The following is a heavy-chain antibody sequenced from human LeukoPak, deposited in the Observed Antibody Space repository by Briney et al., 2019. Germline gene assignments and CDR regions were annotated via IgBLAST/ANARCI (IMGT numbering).Heavy chain of an antibody. CDR2: ISGSGGST. Sequence: GGSLRLSCAASGFTFSSYAMSWVRRAPGKGLEWVSAISGSGGSTYYADSVKGRFTISRDNSKNTLYLQMDSLRAEDTAVYYCAKVLPKWDSDEVDYWGQGTLVTVSS. D-gene: IGHD1-26*01. J-gene: IGHJ4*02. CDR3: AKVLPKWDSDEVDY. V-gene: IGHV3-23*01. CDR1: GFTFSSYA.